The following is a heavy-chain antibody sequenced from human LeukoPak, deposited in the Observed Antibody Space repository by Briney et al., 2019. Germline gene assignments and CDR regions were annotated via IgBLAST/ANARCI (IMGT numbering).Heavy chain of an antibody. CDR3: ARDISWAYFDY. Sequence: GASVKVSCKASGYTFTDYYMHWVRQAPGQGLEWMGWINPNSGGTNYAQTFQGRVTMTRDTSLSTAYMELSRLRSDDTAVYYCARDISWAYFDYWGQGTLVTVSS. D-gene: IGHD2-15*01. V-gene: IGHV1-2*02. CDR1: GYTFTDYY. CDR2: INPNSGGT. J-gene: IGHJ4*02.